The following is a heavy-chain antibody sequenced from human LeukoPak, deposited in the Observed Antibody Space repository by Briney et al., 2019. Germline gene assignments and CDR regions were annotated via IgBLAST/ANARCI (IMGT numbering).Heavy chain of an antibody. V-gene: IGHV3-48*01. CDR1: GFTFSSYS. D-gene: IGHD4-17*01. CDR2: ISSSSSTI. CDR3: ARASVTLAITVTNDY. Sequence: GGSLRLSCVASGFTFSSYSMNWVRQAPGKGLEWVSYISSSSSTIYYADSVKGRFTISRDNAKNSLYLQMNSLRAEDTAVYYCARASVTLAITVTNDYWGQGTLVTVSS. J-gene: IGHJ4*02.